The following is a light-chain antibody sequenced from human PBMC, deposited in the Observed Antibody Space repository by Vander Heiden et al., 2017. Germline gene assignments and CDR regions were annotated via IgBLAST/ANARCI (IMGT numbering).Light chain of an antibody. J-gene: IGKJ3*01. CDR3: QKEDNARYT. CDR2: AAS. Sequence: DILMTQSSSSLSASAGDRVTITCRASQGISNSLAWYQQKPGKVPKLLIYAASTLQSGVPSRFSGSGSGTDFTLTISSRQPEDVAAYYCQKEDNARYTFGHGTKVDLK. CDR1: QGISNS. V-gene: IGKV1-27*01.